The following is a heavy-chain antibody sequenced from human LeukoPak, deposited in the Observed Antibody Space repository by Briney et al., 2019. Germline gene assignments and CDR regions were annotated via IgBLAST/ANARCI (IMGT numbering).Heavy chain of an antibody. D-gene: IGHD4-17*01. CDR3: AKNTKYGDYFPHY. CDR2: ISYDGSNK. J-gene: IGHJ4*02. V-gene: IGHV3-30*04. Sequence: GGSLRLSCAASGFTFSSYAMHWVRQAPGKGLEWVAVISYDGSNKYYADSVKGRFTISRDNSKNTLYLQMNSLRAEDTAVYYCAKNTKYGDYFPHYWGQGTLVTVSS. CDR1: GFTFSSYA.